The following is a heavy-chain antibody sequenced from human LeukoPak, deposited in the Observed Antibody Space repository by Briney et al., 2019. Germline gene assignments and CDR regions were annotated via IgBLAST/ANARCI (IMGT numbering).Heavy chain of an antibody. J-gene: IGHJ4*02. CDR1: GGSISSGDYY. D-gene: IGHD3-10*01. CDR3: ARAAGDYYGSGSYIDY. CDR2: IYYSGST. V-gene: IGHV4-61*08. Sequence: SETLSLTCTVSGGSISSGDYYWSWIRQPPGKGLEWIGYIYYSGSTNYNPSLKSRVTISVDTSKNQFSLKLSSVTAADTAVYYCARAAGDYYGSGSYIDYWGQGTLVTVSS.